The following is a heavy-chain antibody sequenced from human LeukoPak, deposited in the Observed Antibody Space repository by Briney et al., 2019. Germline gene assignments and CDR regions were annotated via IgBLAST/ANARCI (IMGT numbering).Heavy chain of an antibody. Sequence: PSETLSLTCTVSGYSISSGYYWGWIRQPPGKGLEWIGSIYHSGSTYYNPSLKSRVTISVDMSKNQFSLKLSSVTAADTAVYYCASDGVQQLVHISLRNNWIDASGEGTPVTVSS. CDR2: IYHSGST. D-gene: IGHD6-13*01. CDR1: GYSISSGYY. J-gene: IGHJ5*02. V-gene: IGHV4-38-2*02. CDR3: ASDGVQQLVHISLRNNWIDA.